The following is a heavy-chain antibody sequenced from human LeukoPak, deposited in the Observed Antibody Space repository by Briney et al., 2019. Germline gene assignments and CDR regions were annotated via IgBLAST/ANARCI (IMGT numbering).Heavy chain of an antibody. CDR3: ARDHMVRGVIITSLYYYYGMDV. CDR1: GFTLRSYC. J-gene: IGHJ6*02. V-gene: IGHV3-33*01. Sequence: GSLRLSRAASGFTLRSYCLHWVRQAPGKGVGGVAVIWYDGSNKYYADSVKGRFTISRDNSKNTLYLQMNSLRAEDTAVYYCARDHMVRGVIITSLYYYYGMDVWGQGTTVTVSS. D-gene: IGHD3-10*01. CDR2: IWYDGSNK.